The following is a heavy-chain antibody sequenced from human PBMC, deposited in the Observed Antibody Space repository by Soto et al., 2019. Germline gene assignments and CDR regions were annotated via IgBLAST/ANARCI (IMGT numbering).Heavy chain of an antibody. J-gene: IGHJ3*02. Sequence: QVQLVQSGAEVKKPGSSVKVSCKASGGTFSSYAISWVRQAPGQGLEWMGGIIPIFGTANYAQKFQGRVTITGDKPTSTAYRELSSLRSEDTAVYYCARSPLSGSATKNAFDIWGQGTMVTVSS. CDR3: ARSPLSGSATKNAFDI. V-gene: IGHV1-69*06. CDR1: GGTFSSYA. CDR2: IIPIFGTA. D-gene: IGHD3-10*01.